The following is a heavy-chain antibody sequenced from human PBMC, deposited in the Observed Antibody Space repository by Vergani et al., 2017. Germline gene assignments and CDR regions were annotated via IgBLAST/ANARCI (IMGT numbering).Heavy chain of an antibody. CDR3: ARDYPPGGGTTYGWFDP. CDR1: FDSIRNLY. CDR2: IHYSENT. V-gene: IGHV4-59*11. Sequence: QVQLQESGPGLVKSSETLSLTCSVSFDSIRNLYCNWIRQPPGKGLEWIGSIHYSENTNYNPSLKTRVTISVDTSKNQFSLTLTSVTAADTAVYYCARDYPPGGGTTYGWFDPWGQGTLVTVSS. J-gene: IGHJ5*02. D-gene: IGHD1-7*01.